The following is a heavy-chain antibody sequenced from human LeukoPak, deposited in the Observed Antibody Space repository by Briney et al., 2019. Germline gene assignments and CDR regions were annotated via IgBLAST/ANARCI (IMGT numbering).Heavy chain of an antibody. CDR1: GYSISSGYY. J-gene: IGHJ4*02. CDR3: ARAGPYSGSHYYFDY. D-gene: IGHD1-26*01. Sequence: SETLSLTCTVSGYSISSGYYWGWIRQPPGKGLEWIGSIYHSGSTYYNPSLKSRVTISVDTSKNQFSLKLSSVTAADTAVYYCARAGPYSGSHYYFDYWGQGTLVTVSS. CDR2: IYHSGST. V-gene: IGHV4-38-2*02.